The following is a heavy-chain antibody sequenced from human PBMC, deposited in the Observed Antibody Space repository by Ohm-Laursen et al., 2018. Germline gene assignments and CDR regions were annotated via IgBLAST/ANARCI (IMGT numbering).Heavy chain of an antibody. CDR3: VLYSSFSVS. CDR1: GGSLRNYY. V-gene: IGHV4-59*08. CDR2: IYYNGNP. Sequence: TLSLTCTVSGGSLRNYYWSWIRQPPGKGLEWIGYIYYNGNPRYNPSLESRVTISVDPSKNHFSLKLNSVTAADPALYYCVLYSSFSVSWGQGTLVTVSS. D-gene: IGHD6-6*01. J-gene: IGHJ5*02.